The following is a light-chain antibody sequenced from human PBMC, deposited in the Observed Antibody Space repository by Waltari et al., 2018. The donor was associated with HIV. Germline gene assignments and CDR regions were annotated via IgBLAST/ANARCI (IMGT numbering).Light chain of an antibody. CDR3: CSYAGTNHFYV. CDR2: EVS. V-gene: IGLV2-8*01. CDR1: NSDVGAYSS. J-gene: IGLJ1*01. Sequence: SALTQPPSASGSPGPSVTISCTGTNSDVGAYSSGSWFHQHPGKAPKLMIYEVSKRPSGVPNRFSGSKSGNTASLTVSGLQAEDEADYYCCSYAGTNHFYVFGTGTKVTVL.